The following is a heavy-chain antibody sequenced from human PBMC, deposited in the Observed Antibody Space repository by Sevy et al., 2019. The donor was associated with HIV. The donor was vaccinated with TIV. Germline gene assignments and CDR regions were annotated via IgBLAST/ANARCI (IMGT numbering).Heavy chain of an antibody. Sequence: ASVKVSCKASGYTFTSYGISWVRQAPGQGLEWMEWISTYNTKYAQKPQGRVTMTTDTSTSTAYMELRSLRSDDTAVYYCARGPSGSQGPGQYFQHWGQGTLVTVSS. V-gene: IGHV1-18*01. CDR2: ISTYNT. CDR1: GYTFTSYG. D-gene: IGHD1-26*01. CDR3: ARGPSGSQGPGQYFQH. J-gene: IGHJ1*01.